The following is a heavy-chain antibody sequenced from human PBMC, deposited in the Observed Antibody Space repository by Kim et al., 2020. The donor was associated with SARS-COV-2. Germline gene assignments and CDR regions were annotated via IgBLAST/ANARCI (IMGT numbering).Heavy chain of an antibody. V-gene: IGHV4-34*01. Sequence: SSPSLKIRVTISVDTSKTQFSLKLSSVTAADTAVYYCARGIAVAGIGFDYWGQGTLVTVSS. CDR3: ARGIAVAGIGFDY. J-gene: IGHJ4*02. D-gene: IGHD6-19*01.